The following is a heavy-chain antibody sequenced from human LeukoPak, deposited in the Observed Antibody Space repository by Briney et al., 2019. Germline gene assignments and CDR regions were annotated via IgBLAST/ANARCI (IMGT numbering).Heavy chain of an antibody. CDR1: GYTFTSSD. D-gene: IGHD2-2*01. CDR2: MNPNSGNT. J-gene: IGHJ4*02. CDR3: ARAIRNQLLSDH. V-gene: IGHV1-8*02. Sequence: ASVKVSCKASGYTFTSSDINWVRQATGQGLEWMGWMNPNSGNTGYAQKFRGRVTMTGDTSISTAYMELSSLISEDTAVYYCARAIRNQLLSDHWGPGTLVTVSS.